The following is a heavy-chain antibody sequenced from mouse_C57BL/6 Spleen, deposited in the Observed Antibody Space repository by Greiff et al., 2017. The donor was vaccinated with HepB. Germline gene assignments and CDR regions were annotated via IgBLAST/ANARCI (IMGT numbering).Heavy chain of an antibody. D-gene: IGHD1-1*01. V-gene: IGHV7-3*01. CDR3: ARSPFYYYGSIYNAMDY. Sequence: EVMLVESGGGLVQPGGSLSLSCAASGFTFTDYYMSWVRQPPGKALEWLGFIRNKANGYTTEYSASVKGRFTISRDNSQSLLYLQMNALRAEDSATDYCARSPFYYYGSIYNAMDYWGQGTSVTVSS. J-gene: IGHJ4*01. CDR2: IRNKANGYTT. CDR1: GFTFTDYY.